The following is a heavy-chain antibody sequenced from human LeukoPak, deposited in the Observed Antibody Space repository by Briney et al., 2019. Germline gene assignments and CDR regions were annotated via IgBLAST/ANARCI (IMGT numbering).Heavy chain of an antibody. CDR3: ARDVVAAAGTWDY. CDR2: INHSGST. V-gene: IGHV4-34*01. D-gene: IGHD6-13*01. Sequence: SETLSLACAVYGGSFSGYYWSWIRQPPGKGLEWIGEINHSGSTNYNPSLKSRVTISVDTSKNQFSLKLSSVTAADTAVYYCARDVVAAAGTWDYWGQGTLVTVSS. J-gene: IGHJ4*02. CDR1: GGSFSGYY.